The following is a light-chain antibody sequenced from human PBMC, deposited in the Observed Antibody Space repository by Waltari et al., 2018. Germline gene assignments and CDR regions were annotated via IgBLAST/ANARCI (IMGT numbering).Light chain of an antibody. Sequence: DVQMTQSPSTVSASVGDRVTITCRASQTISSWLAWYQQKTGKAPKLLIYKASTLESGVPSRFSGSGSGTEFTLTISSLQPDDFATYYCQQYNTYPWTFGQGSKV. V-gene: IGKV1-5*03. CDR1: QTISSW. CDR3: QQYNTYPWT. J-gene: IGKJ1*01. CDR2: KAS.